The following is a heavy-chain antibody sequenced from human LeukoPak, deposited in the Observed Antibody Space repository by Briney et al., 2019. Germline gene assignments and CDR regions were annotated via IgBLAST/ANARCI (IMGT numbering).Heavy chain of an antibody. D-gene: IGHD3-22*01. CDR3: ARDNYETHNHFFDL. CDR2: IRSPITSI. CDR1: GFIFSDYD. Sequence: GGSLRLSCAASGFIFSDYDMSWVRQSPGKGLQWIAYIRSPITSIYYEDSVRGRFTVSRDNARNSLFLQMNSLRAEDTAVYYCARDNYETHNHFFDLWSQGTLVAVSS. J-gene: IGHJ4*02. V-gene: IGHV3-48*04.